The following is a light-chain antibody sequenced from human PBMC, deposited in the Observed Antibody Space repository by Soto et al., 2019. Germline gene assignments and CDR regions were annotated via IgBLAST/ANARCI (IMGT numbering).Light chain of an antibody. Sequence: EIVMTQSPATLAVSPGEGATLSSRASQSVSSNLAWYQQKPGQAPRLLIYGASTRATGIPDRFSGSGSGTDFTLTISRLEPEDFAVYYCHQYGSSPSTFGQGTKVDIK. J-gene: IGKJ1*01. CDR1: QSVSSN. CDR2: GAS. V-gene: IGKV3-20*01. CDR3: HQYGSSPST.